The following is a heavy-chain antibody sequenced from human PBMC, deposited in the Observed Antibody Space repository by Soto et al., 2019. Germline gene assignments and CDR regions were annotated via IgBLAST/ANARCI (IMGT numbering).Heavy chain of an antibody. CDR1: GFTFSSYA. D-gene: IGHD3-10*01. Sequence: EVQLLESGGGLVQPGGSLRLSCAASGFTFSSYAMSWVRQAPGKGLEWVSAISGSGGSTYYADSVKGRFTISRDNSKNTLYLQMNSLRAEDTAVYYCAKDLGFPNSSPPYYFDYWGQGTLVTVSS. CDR2: ISGSGGST. CDR3: AKDLGFPNSSPPYYFDY. J-gene: IGHJ4*02. V-gene: IGHV3-23*01.